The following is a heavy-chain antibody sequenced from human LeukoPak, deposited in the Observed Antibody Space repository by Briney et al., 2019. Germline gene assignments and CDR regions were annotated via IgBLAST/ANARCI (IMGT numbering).Heavy chain of an antibody. Sequence: PGESLKISCKGSGYIFTNYWIGWVRQMPGKGLEWMGIIHPGDSDTRYSPSFQGQVTLSADKSINTAYPQWSSLTASDTAMYYCARHGGYGDYLTEYFQHWGQGTLVTVSS. CDR3: ARHGGYGDYLTEYFQH. CDR2: IHPGDSDT. J-gene: IGHJ1*01. D-gene: IGHD4-17*01. CDR1: GYIFTNYW. V-gene: IGHV5-51*01.